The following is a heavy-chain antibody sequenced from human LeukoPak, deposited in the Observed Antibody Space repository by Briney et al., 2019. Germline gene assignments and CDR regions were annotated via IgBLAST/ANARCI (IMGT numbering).Heavy chain of an antibody. V-gene: IGHV3-30*18. CDR2: ISNDGVKK. Sequence: GGSLRLSCAASAFTFSSYGMHWVRQAPGKGLEWVAVISNDGVKKYYADSVKDRFTIPRDNSKNTLYLQMNSLRPDDTAVYYCAKDNYVRGSYPGFDYWGQGTLVTVSS. CDR3: AKDNYVRGSYPGFDY. J-gene: IGHJ4*02. D-gene: IGHD3-16*02. CDR1: AFTFSSYG.